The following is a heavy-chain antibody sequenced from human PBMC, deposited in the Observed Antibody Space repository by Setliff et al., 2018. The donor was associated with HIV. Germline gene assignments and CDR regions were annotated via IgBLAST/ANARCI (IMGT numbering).Heavy chain of an antibody. CDR2: INWNGGST. V-gene: IGHV3-20*04. D-gene: IGHD3-22*01. J-gene: IGHJ4*02. Sequence: GGSLRLSCAASGFTFDDYGMSWVRQAPGKGLEWVSGINWNGGSTGYADSVRGRFTISRDNAKNSLYLQMNSLRAEDTALYYCAKAGDYYDRTTFDSWGQGTLVTVSS. CDR3: AKAGDYYDRTTFDS. CDR1: GFTFDDYG.